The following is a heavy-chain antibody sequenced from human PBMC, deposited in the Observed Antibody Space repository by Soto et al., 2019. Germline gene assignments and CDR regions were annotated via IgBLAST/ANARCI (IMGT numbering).Heavy chain of an antibody. CDR3: GRAGDDCRTTKCYVIDY. CDR2: INTGKGNT. CDR1: GYTFANYA. J-gene: IGHJ4*02. V-gene: IGHV1-3*04. Sequence: QVQLVQSGAEVKKPGASVKVSCKAFGYTFANYAIHWVRQAPGQRPEWMGWINTGKGNTEYSQEIQDRVTITRDTSARTAYLELSGLRSEDTAIYYCGRAGDDCRTTKCYVIDYWGQGTLVTVSS. D-gene: IGHD2-2*01.